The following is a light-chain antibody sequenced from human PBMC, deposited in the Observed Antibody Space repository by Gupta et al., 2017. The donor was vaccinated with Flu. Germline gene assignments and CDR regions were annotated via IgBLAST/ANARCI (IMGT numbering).Light chain of an antibody. CDR1: RSNIGSNY. Sequence: QSVLTPPPSASGTHGQRVTISCSGSRSNIGSNYVSWYQQVPGTAPKLLIYRNNQRPSGVPDRFSGSKSGTSASLAISGLQSEDEADYYCAAWDDNVYGGLIGAGTKVTVL. J-gene: IGLJ1*01. V-gene: IGLV1-47*01. CDR3: AAWDDNVYGGL. CDR2: RNN.